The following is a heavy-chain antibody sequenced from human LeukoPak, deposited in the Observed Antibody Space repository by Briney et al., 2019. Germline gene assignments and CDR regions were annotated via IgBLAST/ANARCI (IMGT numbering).Heavy chain of an antibody. D-gene: IGHD2-15*01. J-gene: IGHJ4*02. V-gene: IGHV3-23*01. CDR1: GFTFSSYA. CDR2: ISGSGGST. CDR3: AKGFVGYCSGGSCYSAFFYYFDY. Sequence: GGSLRLSCAASGFTFSSYAMSCVRQAPGKGLEWVSAISGSGGSTYYADSVKGRFTISRDNSKNTLYLQMNSLRAEDTAVYYCAKGFVGYCSGGSCYSAFFYYFDYWGQGTLVTVSS.